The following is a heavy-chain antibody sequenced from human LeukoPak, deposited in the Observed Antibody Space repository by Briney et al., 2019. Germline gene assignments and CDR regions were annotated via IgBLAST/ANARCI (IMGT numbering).Heavy chain of an antibody. D-gene: IGHD3-16*01. CDR2: ISYEGSNK. V-gene: IGHV3-30*04. CDR1: GFTFSSYT. CDR3: AKDRDDYVWGSYLGAFDI. Sequence: GRSLRLSCAASGFTFSSYTMHWVRQAPGKGLEWVAVISYEGSNKYYTDSVKGRFTISRDNSKNTLYLQMNSLRAEDTAVFYCAKDRDDYVWGSYLGAFDIWGQGTMVTVSS. J-gene: IGHJ3*02.